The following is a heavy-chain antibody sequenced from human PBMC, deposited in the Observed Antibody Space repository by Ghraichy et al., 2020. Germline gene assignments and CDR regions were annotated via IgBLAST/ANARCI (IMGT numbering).Heavy chain of an antibody. CDR3: ARDIDTNYNYYYYGMDV. CDR1: GFTFSSYE. V-gene: IGHV3-48*03. Sequence: LSLTCAASGFTFSSYEMNWVRQAPGKGLEWVSYISSSGSTIYYADSVKGRFTISRDNAKNSLYLQMNSLRAEDTAVYYCARDIDTNYNYYYYGMDVWGQGTTVTVSS. D-gene: IGHD1-7*01. J-gene: IGHJ6*02. CDR2: ISSSGSTI.